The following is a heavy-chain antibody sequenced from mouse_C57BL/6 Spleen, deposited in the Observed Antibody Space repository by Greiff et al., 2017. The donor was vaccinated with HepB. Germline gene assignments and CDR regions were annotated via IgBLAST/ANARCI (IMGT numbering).Heavy chain of an antibody. D-gene: IGHD2-4*01. Sequence: VQLQQSGPELVKPGASVKISCKASGYSFTGYYMNWVKQSPEKSLEWIGEINPSTGGTTYNQKFKAKATLTVDKSSSTAYMQLKSLTSEDAAVSYCARFPIYYYYDAFAYWGQGTLGTVSA. V-gene: IGHV1-42*01. J-gene: IGHJ3*01. CDR3: ARFPIYYYYDAFAY. CDR1: GYSFTGYY. CDR2: INPSTGGT.